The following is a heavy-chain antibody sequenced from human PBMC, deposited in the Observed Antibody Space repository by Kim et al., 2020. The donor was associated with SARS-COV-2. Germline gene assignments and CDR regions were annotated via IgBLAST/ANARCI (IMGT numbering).Heavy chain of an antibody. D-gene: IGHD3-9*01. V-gene: IGHV3-21*01. Sequence: ADSVRGRFTISRDNAKNSLYLQMNSLRAEDTAVYYCARSDILTGYDGMDVWGQGTTVTVSS. CDR3: ARSDILTGYDGMDV. J-gene: IGHJ6*02.